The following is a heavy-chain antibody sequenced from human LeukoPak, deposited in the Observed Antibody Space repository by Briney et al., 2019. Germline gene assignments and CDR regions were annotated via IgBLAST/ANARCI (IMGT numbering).Heavy chain of an antibody. V-gene: IGHV1-2*02. CDR3: ARDLGGATTTSDY. J-gene: IGHJ4*02. Sequence: GASVKVSCTASGYTFTGYYMHWVRQAPGQGLEWMGWINPNSGGTNYAQKFQGRVTMTRDTSISTAYMELSRLRSDDTAVYYCARDLGGATTTSDYWGQGTLVTVSS. D-gene: IGHD1-26*01. CDR1: GYTFTGYY. CDR2: INPNSGGT.